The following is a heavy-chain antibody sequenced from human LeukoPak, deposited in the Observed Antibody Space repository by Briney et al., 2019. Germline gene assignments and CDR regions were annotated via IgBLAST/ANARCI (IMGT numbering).Heavy chain of an antibody. CDR2: ISYDGNNK. Sequence: GGSLRLACAASGFTFSSYSMNWVRQAPGKGLEWVAVISYDGNNKYYADSVKGRFTISRDNSKNTLYLQMNSLRAEDTAVYYCATYYYDSSGYYPDAFDIWGQGTMVIVSS. D-gene: IGHD3-22*01. V-gene: IGHV3-30*03. CDR1: GFTFSSYS. CDR3: ATYYYDSSGYYPDAFDI. J-gene: IGHJ3*02.